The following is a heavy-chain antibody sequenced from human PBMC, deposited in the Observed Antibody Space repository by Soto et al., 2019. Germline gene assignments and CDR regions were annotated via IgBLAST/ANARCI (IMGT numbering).Heavy chain of an antibody. J-gene: IGHJ4*02. CDR3: AREPWNCSGGSCYSRTLDY. CDR1: GFTFSSYG. D-gene: IGHD2-15*01. V-gene: IGHV3-33*01. CDR2: IWYDGSNK. Sequence: GGSLRLSCAASGFTFSSYGMHWVRQAPGKGLEWVAVIWYDGSNKYYADSVKGRFTISRDNSKNTLYLQMNSLRAEDTAVYYCAREPWNCSGGSCYSRTLDYWGQGTLVTVSS.